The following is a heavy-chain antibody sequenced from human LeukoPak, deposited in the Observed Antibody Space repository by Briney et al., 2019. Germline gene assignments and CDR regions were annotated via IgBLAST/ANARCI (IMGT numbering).Heavy chain of an antibody. V-gene: IGHV4-34*01. CDR1: GGSFSGYY. J-gene: IGHJ6*03. Sequence: KASETLSLTCAVYGGSFSGYYWSWIRQPPGKGLEWIGEINHSGGTNYNPSLKSRVTISVDTSKNQFSLKLSSVTAADTAVYYCARGGGYSYGYVGYYYYYYMDVWGKGTTVTVSS. CDR3: ARGGGYSYGYVGYYYYYYMDV. CDR2: INHSGGT. D-gene: IGHD5-18*01.